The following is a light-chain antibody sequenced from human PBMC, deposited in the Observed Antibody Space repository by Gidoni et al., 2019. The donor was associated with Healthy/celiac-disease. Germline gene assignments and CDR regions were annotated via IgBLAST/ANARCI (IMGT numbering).Light chain of an antibody. CDR3: GTWDSSLSAGV. CDR1: SSNLGNNY. V-gene: IGLV1-51*01. CDR2: DNN. J-gene: IGLJ3*02. Sequence: QSVFTPPPSVSAAPGRKVTISCSGSSSNLGNNYVSWYQQLPGTAPKLLIYDNNKRPSGIPDRFSGSKSGTSATLGITGLQTGDEADYYCGTWDSSLSAGVFGGGTKLTVL.